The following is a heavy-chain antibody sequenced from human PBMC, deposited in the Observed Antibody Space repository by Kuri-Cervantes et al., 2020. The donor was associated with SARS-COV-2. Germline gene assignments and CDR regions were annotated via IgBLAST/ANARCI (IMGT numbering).Heavy chain of an antibody. Sequence: LSLTCAVYGGSFSGYYRSWIRQPPGKGLEWIGEIHHSGSTNYNPSLRSRVTISVDTSKNQFSLKLSSVTAADTAVYFCARGRGERVFDYWGQGTLVTVSS. D-gene: IGHD1-26*01. CDR3: ARGRGERVFDY. CDR2: IHHSGST. J-gene: IGHJ4*02. CDR1: GGSFSGYY. V-gene: IGHV4-34*01.